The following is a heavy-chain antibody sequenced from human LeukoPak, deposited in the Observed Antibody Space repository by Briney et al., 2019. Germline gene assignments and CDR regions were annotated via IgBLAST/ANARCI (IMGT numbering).Heavy chain of an antibody. D-gene: IGHD5-12*01. Sequence: PSKTLSLTCTVSGGPISSGDYYWSWIRQLPGEGLEWIGYIYYSGTTYYSPSLKSRVTISVDTSKNQFSLKLSSVTAADTAAYYCARVDDSGYGKFDPWGQGTLVSVSS. CDR1: GGPISSGDYY. CDR2: IYYSGTT. CDR3: ARVDDSGYGKFDP. V-gene: IGHV4-31*03. J-gene: IGHJ5*02.